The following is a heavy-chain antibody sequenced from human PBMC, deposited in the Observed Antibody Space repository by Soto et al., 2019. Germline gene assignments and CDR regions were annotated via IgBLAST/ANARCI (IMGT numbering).Heavy chain of an antibody. J-gene: IGHJ6*02. V-gene: IGHV1-8*01. D-gene: IGHD6-13*01. CDR2: MNPNSGNT. CDR1: GYTFTSYD. Sequence: QVQLVQSGAEVKKPGASVKVSCKASGYTFTSYDINWVRQATGQGLEWMGWMNPNSGNTGYAQKFQGRLTMTRNTSISTAYMELSSLRSEDTAVYYCARLYSSSWPYQGLDVWGQGTTVTVSS. CDR3: ARLYSSSWPYQGLDV.